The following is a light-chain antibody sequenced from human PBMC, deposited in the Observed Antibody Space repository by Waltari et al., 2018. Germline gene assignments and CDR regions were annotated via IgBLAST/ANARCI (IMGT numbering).Light chain of an antibody. CDR2: RSN. CDR3: AAWDDSLSVNWV. V-gene: IGLV1-47*01. CDR1: SSNIGSSY. Sequence: QSVLNQPPSASGTPGQRVTISCSGSSSNIGSSYVNWYQHLPGTAPKLLIYRSNPRPSAVPDRFSGSKSGTSASLAISVLRSEDEADYYCAAWDDSLSVNWVFGGGTKLTVL. J-gene: IGLJ3*02.